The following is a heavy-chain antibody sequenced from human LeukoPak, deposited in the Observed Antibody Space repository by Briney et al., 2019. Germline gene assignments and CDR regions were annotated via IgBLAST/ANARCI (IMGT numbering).Heavy chain of an antibody. Sequence: PGGSLRLSCAVSGYTFSSYSMNWVRQAPGKGLEWVSYISDNSYTIYNADSVKGRFIISRDNAKSSLYLQMNSLRAEDTAVYYCALRWTGALDYWGPGTLVTVSS. J-gene: IGHJ4*02. CDR3: ALRWTGALDY. CDR2: ISDNSYTI. D-gene: IGHD3/OR15-3a*01. CDR1: GYTFSSYS. V-gene: IGHV3-48*01.